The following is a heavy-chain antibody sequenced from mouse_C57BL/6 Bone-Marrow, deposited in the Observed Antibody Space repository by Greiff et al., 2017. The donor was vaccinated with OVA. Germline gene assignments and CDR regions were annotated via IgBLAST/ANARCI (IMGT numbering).Heavy chain of an antibody. D-gene: IGHD1-1*01. J-gene: IGHJ2*01. Sequence: VQLQQPGAELVRPGTSVKLSCKASGYTFTSYWMHWVKQRPGQGLEWIGVIDPSDSYTNYNQKFKGKATLTVDTSSSTAYMQLSSLTSEDSAVYYCARDYGSNSYEFDYWGQGTTLTVSA. CDR2: IDPSDSYT. CDR3: ARDYGSNSYEFDY. CDR1: GYTFTSYW. V-gene: IGHV1-59*01.